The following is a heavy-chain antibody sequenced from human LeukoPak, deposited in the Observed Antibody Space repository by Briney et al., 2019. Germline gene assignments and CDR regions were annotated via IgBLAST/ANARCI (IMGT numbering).Heavy chain of an antibody. Sequence: GGSLRLSCAASGFTFSSYAMSWVRQAPGKGLEWVSAISGSGISTDSADSVKGRFTISRDNSKTTLYLQINSLRAEDTAVYYCAKDALPADIWGQGTMVTVSS. J-gene: IGHJ3*02. CDR1: GFTFSSYA. CDR2: ISGSGIST. V-gene: IGHV3-23*01. CDR3: AKDALPADI.